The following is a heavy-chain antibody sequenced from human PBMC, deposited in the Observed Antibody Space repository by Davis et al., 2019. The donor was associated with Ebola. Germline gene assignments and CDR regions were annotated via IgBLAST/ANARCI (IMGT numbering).Heavy chain of an antibody. V-gene: IGHV3-23*01. CDR1: GFTFSSYS. CDR3: ATPSGSLDY. J-gene: IGHJ4*02. Sequence: GGSLRLSCAASGFTFSSYSMNWVRQTPGKGLEWVSVISGSAANTYYADSVKGRFTIPRDNSKNTLYLQMNSLRAEDTAVYYCATPSGSLDYWGQGTLVTVSS. CDR2: ISGSAANT. D-gene: IGHD1-26*01.